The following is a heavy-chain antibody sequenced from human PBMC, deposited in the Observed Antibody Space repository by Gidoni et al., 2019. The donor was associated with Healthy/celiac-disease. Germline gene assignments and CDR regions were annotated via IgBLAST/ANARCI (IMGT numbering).Heavy chain of an antibody. CDR3: AKTIFGSSPFYGMDV. CDR2: ISSSSSTI. D-gene: IGHD3-3*01. Sequence: EVQLVESGGGLVQPGGSLRLSCAASGFTFSSYSMNRVRQAPGKGLEWVSYISSSSSTIYYADSVKGRFTISRDNAKNSLYLQMNSLRAEDTAVYYCAKTIFGSSPFYGMDVWGQGTTVTVSS. V-gene: IGHV3-48*01. CDR1: GFTFSSYS. J-gene: IGHJ6*02.